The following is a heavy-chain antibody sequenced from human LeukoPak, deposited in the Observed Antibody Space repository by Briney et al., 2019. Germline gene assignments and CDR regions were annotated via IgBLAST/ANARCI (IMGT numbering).Heavy chain of an antibody. CDR1: GFIFSSYP. Sequence: PGRSLRPPCATSGFIFSSYPFHWVRQAPGKGLEWVALVSHDGSEKYNGDSVKGRFAISRDNSKNTLYLQMNSLRAEDTAVYYCARDLPLGDSSGYPAGDYWGQGTLVTVSS. D-gene: IGHD3-22*01. CDR3: ARDLPLGDSSGYPAGDY. V-gene: IGHV3-30*09. CDR2: VSHDGSEK. J-gene: IGHJ4*02.